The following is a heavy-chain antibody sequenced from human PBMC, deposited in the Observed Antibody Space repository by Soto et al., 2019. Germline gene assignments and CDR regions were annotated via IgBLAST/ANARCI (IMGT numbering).Heavy chain of an antibody. CDR2: LYGNNEQ. CDR3: AHRTDSSLDY. V-gene: IGHV2-5*01. CDR1: GFSFNTAAVA. J-gene: IGHJ4*02. D-gene: IGHD2-15*01. Sequence: QITVKESGPTLVTPTQTLTLTCRFSGFSFNTAAVAVAWIRQPPGKALEWLALLYGNNEQRYCPSLKSRLTVTKDTFNSQVVLVMTDVDPVDTATYFCAHRTDSSLDYWGQGILITVSS.